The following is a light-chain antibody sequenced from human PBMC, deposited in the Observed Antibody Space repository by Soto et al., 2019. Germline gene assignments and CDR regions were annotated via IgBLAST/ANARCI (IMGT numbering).Light chain of an antibody. CDR3: QQYGGSPPIT. J-gene: IGKJ5*01. V-gene: IGKV3-20*01. Sequence: EIVMTHSPATLSLSPVERATLSCRASESVSSKLVWYQKKPGQAPRLLIHDASTRATGIPARFSGSGSGTDFTLTISRLEPEDFAVYYCQQYGGSPPITFGQGTRLEIK. CDR1: ESVSSK. CDR2: DAS.